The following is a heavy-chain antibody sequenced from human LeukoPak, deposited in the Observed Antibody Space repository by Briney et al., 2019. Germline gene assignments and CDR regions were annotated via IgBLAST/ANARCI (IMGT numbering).Heavy chain of an antibody. Sequence: SETLSLTCTVSGGSISSYYWSWIRQPPGKGLEWIGYTYYTGSTKYNPSLKSRVTISADTSKSQFSLKLSSVTAADTAVYYCARLYSSSLGRVFDYWGQGTLVTVSS. CDR2: TYYTGST. CDR3: ARLYSSSLGRVFDY. J-gene: IGHJ4*02. CDR1: GGSISSYY. V-gene: IGHV4-59*01. D-gene: IGHD6-13*01.